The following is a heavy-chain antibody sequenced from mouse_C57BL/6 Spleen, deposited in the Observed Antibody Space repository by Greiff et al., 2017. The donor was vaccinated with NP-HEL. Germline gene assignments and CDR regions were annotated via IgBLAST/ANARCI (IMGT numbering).Heavy chain of an antibody. Sequence: DVKLVESGGGLVKPGGSLKLSCAASGFTFSSYAMSWVRQTPEKRLEWVATISDGGSYTYYPDNVKGRFTISRDNAKNNLYLQMSHLKSEDTAMYYCARDLYGYVGAMDYWGQGTSVTVSS. CDR2: ISDGGSYT. D-gene: IGHD2-2*01. J-gene: IGHJ4*01. V-gene: IGHV5-4*01. CDR1: GFTFSSYA. CDR3: ARDLYGYVGAMDY.